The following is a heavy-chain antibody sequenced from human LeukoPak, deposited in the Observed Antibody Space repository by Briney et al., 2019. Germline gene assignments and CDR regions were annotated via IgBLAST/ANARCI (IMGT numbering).Heavy chain of an antibody. D-gene: IGHD2-15*01. J-gene: IGHJ4*02. CDR2: IIPIFGTA. CDR1: GYTFTSYD. V-gene: IGHV1-69*13. CDR3: ARVKLLRGYCSGGSCYLYFDY. Sequence: VASVKVSCKASGYTFTSYDINWVRQATGQGLEWMGGIIPIFGTANYAQKFQGRVTITADESTSTAYMELSSLRSEDTAVYYCARVKLLRGYCSGGSCYLYFDYWGQGTLVTVSS.